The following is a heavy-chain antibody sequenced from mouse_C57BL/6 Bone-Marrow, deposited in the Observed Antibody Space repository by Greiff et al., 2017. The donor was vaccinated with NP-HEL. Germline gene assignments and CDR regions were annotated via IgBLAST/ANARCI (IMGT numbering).Heavy chain of an antibody. CDR3: AGIYYGNYA. CDR1: GYTFTSYW. CDR2: IDPSDSYT. V-gene: IGHV1-69*01. D-gene: IGHD2-1*01. J-gene: IGHJ3*01. Sequence: QVQLQQPGAELVMPGASVKLSCKASGYTFTSYWMHWVKQRPGQGLEWIGEIDPSDSYTNYNQKFKGKSTLTVDKSSSTAYMQLSSLTSEDSAVYYCAGIYYGNYAWGQGTLVTVSA.